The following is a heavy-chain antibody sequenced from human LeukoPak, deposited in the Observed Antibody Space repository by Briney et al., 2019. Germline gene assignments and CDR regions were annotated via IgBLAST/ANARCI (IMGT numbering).Heavy chain of an antibody. D-gene: IGHD4-11*01. CDR3: ARGDYGNPRAHFDY. CDR2: IYYSGST. Sequence: PSETLSLTCTVSGGSISSYYWSWIRQPPGKGLEWIGYIYYSGSTNYNPSLKSRVTISVDTSKNQFSLKLSSVTAADTAVYYCARGDYGNPRAHFDYWGQGTLVTVSS. J-gene: IGHJ4*02. CDR1: GGSISSYY. V-gene: IGHV4-59*01.